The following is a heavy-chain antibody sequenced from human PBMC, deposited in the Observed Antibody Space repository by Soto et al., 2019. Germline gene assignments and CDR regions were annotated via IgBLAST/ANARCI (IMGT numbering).Heavy chain of an antibody. J-gene: IGHJ4*02. CDR2: ISSSSSYI. V-gene: IGHV3-21*01. CDR3: ARDGSIAAAEFDY. CDR1: GFTFSSYS. D-gene: IGHD6-13*01. Sequence: GGSLRLSCAASGFTFSSYSMNWVRQAPGKGLEWVSSISSSSSYIYYADSVKGRFTISRDNAKNSLYLQMNSLRAEDTAVYYCARDGSIAAAEFDYWGQGTLGTVS.